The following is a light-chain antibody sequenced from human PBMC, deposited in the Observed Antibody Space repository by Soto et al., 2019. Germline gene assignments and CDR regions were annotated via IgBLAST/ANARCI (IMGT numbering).Light chain of an antibody. Sequence: QSALTQPASVSGSPGQSITISCTGTSSDVGGYNYVSWYQQHPGQAPKLMIYDVSNRPSGVSNRFSGSKSGNTASLTLSGLQAEDEADYYCSSYTSSSTLEVGGGTKLTVL. CDR2: DVS. J-gene: IGLJ2*01. CDR1: SSDVGGYNY. CDR3: SSYTSSSTLE. V-gene: IGLV2-14*01.